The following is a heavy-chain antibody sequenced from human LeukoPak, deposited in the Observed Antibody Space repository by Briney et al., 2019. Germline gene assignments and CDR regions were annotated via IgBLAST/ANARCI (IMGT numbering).Heavy chain of an antibody. J-gene: IGHJ4*02. CDR1: GFTLKSYW. CDR2: INCGWGST. Sequence: GGGPRISCAAPGFTLKSYWAHWVRPTPGVGVGWVLPINCGWGSTSFADSVKGRFTISRDNARNTLYLQMSSQRAEDTAVYYCARDNYDSSGYYYNFDSWGQGTLVTVSS. V-gene: IGHV3-74*01. D-gene: IGHD3-22*01. CDR3: ARDNYDSSGYYYNFDS.